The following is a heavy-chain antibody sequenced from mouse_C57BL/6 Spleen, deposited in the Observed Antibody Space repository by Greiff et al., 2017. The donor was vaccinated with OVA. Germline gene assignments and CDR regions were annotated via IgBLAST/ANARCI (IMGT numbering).Heavy chain of an antibody. Sequence: QVQLQQPGAELVKPGASVKMSCKASGYTFTSYWITWVKQRPGQGLEWIGDIYPGSGSTNYNEKFKSKATLTVDTSSSPAYMQLSSLTSEDSAVYDWARGENYYGSSYDYYAMDYWGQGTSVTVSS. CDR1: GYTFTSYW. CDR3: ARGENYYGSSYDYYAMDY. V-gene: IGHV1-55*01. J-gene: IGHJ4*01. D-gene: IGHD1-1*01. CDR2: IYPGSGST.